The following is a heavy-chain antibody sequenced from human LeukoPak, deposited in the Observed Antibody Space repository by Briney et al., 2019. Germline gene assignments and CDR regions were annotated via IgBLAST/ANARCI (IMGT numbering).Heavy chain of an antibody. CDR3: ARGHDTLDY. V-gene: IGHV4-59*08. CDR1: GGSISSYY. Sequence: SETLSLTCTVSGGSISSYYWNWIRQPPGKGLEWIGYIFYSGNTKYNPSLRSRVSISVDTSKNQFSLKLSSVTAADTAVYYCARGHDTLDYWGQGTLVTVSS. J-gene: IGHJ4*02. D-gene: IGHD3-22*01. CDR2: IFYSGNT.